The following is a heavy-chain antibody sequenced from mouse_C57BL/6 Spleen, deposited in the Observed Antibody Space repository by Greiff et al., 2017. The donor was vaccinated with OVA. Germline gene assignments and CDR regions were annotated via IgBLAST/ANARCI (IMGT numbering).Heavy chain of an antibody. Sequence: QVQLQQPGAELVKPGASVKLSCKASGYTFTSYWMHWVKQRPGQGLEWIGMIHPNSGSTNYNEKFKSKATLPVDKSSSTAYMQLSSLTSEDSAVYYCARGDYDYDGYLDVWGTGTTVTGSS. CDR3: ARGDYDYDGYLDV. CDR2: IHPNSGST. D-gene: IGHD2-4*01. J-gene: IGHJ1*03. V-gene: IGHV1-64*01. CDR1: GYTFTSYW.